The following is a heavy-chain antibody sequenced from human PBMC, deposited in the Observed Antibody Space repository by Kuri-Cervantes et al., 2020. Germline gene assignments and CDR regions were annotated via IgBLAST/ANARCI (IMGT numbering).Heavy chain of an antibody. V-gene: IGHV1-18*01. J-gene: IGHJ4*02. D-gene: IGHD3-10*01. CDR3: ARGYYGSGSYYNAPGY. CDR1: GYTFTSYG. Sequence: ASVKVSCKASGYTFTSYGISWVRQASGQGLEWMGWISAYNGNTNYAQQLQGRVTMTTDTSTSTAYMELRSLRSDDTAVYYCARGYYGSGSYYNAPGYWGQGTLVTVSS. CDR2: ISAYNGNT.